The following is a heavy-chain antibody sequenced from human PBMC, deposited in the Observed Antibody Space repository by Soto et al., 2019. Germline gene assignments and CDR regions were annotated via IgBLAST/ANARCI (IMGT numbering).Heavy chain of an antibody. J-gene: IGHJ5*02. D-gene: IGHD6-13*01. CDR2: INHVGNT. CDR3: VSGIRGVGAAGAVAWFDP. V-gene: IGHV4-34*01. Sequence: QAQLQQWGAGLLKPSETLSLTCAVSDGSFSGYYWSWIRQPPGKGLEWIGEINHVGNTNYNPSLKSRVTISVDPSKKQFSLNLSSVTAADTAVYYCVSGIRGVGAAGAVAWFDPWGQGTLVTVSS. CDR1: DGSFSGYY.